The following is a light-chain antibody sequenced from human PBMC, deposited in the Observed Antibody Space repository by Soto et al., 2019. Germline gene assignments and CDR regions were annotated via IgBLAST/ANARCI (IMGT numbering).Light chain of an antibody. CDR2: DVT. CDR3: SSYTSSDTYV. J-gene: IGLJ1*01. V-gene: IGLV2-18*02. Sequence: QSALTQPPSVSGSPGQSVAISCTGTSSDVGNYNRVSWYQQPPGTAPKLMIYDVTNRPSGVPDRFSGSKSGNTASLTISGLQAYDEADYYCSSYTSSDTYVFGTGTKLTVL. CDR1: SSDVGNYNR.